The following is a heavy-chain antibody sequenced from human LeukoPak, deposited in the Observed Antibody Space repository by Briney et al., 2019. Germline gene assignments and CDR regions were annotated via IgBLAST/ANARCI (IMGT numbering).Heavy chain of an antibody. CDR2: ISGSGGST. Sequence: GGSLRLSCAASGFIFSSYAMSWVRQAPGKGLEWVSAISGSGGSTYYADSVKGRFTISRDNSKDTLYLQMNSLRAEDTAVYYCAKDQTFGVVYYWGQGTLVTVSS. CDR1: GFIFSSYA. V-gene: IGHV3-23*01. CDR3: AKDQTFGVVYY. J-gene: IGHJ4*02. D-gene: IGHD3-3*01.